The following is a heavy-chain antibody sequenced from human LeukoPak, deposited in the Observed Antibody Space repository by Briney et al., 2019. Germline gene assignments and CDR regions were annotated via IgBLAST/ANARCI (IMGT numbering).Heavy chain of an antibody. J-gene: IGHJ4*02. CDR1: GFTSSSYA. D-gene: IGHD6-13*01. V-gene: IGHV3-23*01. Sequence: GGSLRLSCAASGFTSSSYALNWVRQAPGKGLEWVATVSGSGDRMYHADSVKGRFTISRDNSKNTIYLLMNSLRAEDTALYYCAKAAAAPGFDFWGQGTLVTVSS. CDR3: AKAAAAPGFDF. CDR2: VSGSGDRM.